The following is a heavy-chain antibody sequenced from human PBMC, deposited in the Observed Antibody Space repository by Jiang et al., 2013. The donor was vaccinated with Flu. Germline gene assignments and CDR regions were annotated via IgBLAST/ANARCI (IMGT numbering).Heavy chain of an antibody. D-gene: IGHD3-10*01. CDR1: GYTFTSYA. CDR2: INAGNGNT. J-gene: IGHJ6*02. V-gene: IGHV1-3*01. CDR3: AREESLWFRELSAYYYGMDV. Sequence: GAEVKKPGASVKVSCKASGYTFTSYAMHWVRQAPGQRLEWMGWINAGNGNTKYSQKFQGRVTISRDTSTSTADMELGSLRSEDTAVYFCAREESLWFRELSAYYYGMDVWGQGTTVTVSS.